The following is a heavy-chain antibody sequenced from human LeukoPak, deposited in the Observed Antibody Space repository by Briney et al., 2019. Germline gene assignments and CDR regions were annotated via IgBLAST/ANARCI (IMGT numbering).Heavy chain of an antibody. CDR2: ISGYNGNT. Sequence: GASVKVSCKTSGYTFTSYGISWVRQDPGQGLEWMGWISGYNGNTDYAQKFQGRVTMTTDTSTSTAYMELRSLRSDDTAVYYCARDYGVTTLWFYFDHWGQGTLVTVSS. CDR1: GYTFTSYG. D-gene: IGHD4-17*01. CDR3: ARDYGVTTLWFYFDH. V-gene: IGHV1-18*01. J-gene: IGHJ4*02.